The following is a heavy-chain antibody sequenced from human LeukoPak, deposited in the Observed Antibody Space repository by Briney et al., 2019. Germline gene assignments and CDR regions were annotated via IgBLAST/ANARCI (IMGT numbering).Heavy chain of an antibody. CDR1: GFTFSDYY. CDR3: AREMLPSHDAFDI. Sequence: PGGSLRLSCAASGFTFSDYYMSWIRQAPGKGLEWVSYISSSGSTIYYADSVKGRFTISRDNAKNSLYLQMNSLRAEDTAVYYCAREMLPSHDAFDIWGQGTMVTASS. J-gene: IGHJ3*02. V-gene: IGHV3-11*04. D-gene: IGHD4/OR15-4a*01. CDR2: ISSSGSTI.